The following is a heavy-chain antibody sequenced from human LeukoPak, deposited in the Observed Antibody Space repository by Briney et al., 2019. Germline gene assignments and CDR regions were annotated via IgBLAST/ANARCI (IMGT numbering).Heavy chain of an antibody. CDR1: GGSFSGYY. CDR2: IYYSGST. CDR3: ARDGGPAVAHAFDI. D-gene: IGHD6-19*01. V-gene: IGHV4-59*01. J-gene: IGHJ3*02. Sequence: SETLSLTCAVYGGSFSGYYWSWIRQPPGKGLEWIGYIYYSGSTNYNPSLKSRVTISVDTPKNQFSLKLSSVTAADTAVYYCARDGGPAVAHAFDIWGQGTMVTVSS.